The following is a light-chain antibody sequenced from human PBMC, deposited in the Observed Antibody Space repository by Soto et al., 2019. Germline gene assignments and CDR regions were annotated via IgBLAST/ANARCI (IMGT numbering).Light chain of an antibody. CDR2: EGS. Sequence: QSALTQPASVSGSPGQSITISCTGSSSDIGSYNLVSWYQQHPGKAPKLMIYEGSKRPSGVSNRFSGSTPGNTASLTISGLQAEDEADYYCCSHVGRSTLLFGGGTKLTVL. V-gene: IGLV2-23*01. CDR3: CSHVGRSTLL. J-gene: IGLJ3*02. CDR1: SSDIGSYNL.